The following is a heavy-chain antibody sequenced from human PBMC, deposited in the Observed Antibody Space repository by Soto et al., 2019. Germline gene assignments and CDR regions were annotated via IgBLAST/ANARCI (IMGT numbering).Heavy chain of an antibody. CDR3: AGGHYDFWSGSVKNWFDP. CDR1: GGSISSYY. D-gene: IGHD3-3*01. Sequence: LSLTCTVSGGSISSYYWSWIRQPAGKGLEWIGRIYTSGSTNYNPSLKSRVTMSVDTSKNQFSLKLSSVTAADTAVYYCAGGHYDFWSGSVKNWFDPWGQGTLVTVSS. CDR2: IYTSGST. V-gene: IGHV4-4*07. J-gene: IGHJ5*02.